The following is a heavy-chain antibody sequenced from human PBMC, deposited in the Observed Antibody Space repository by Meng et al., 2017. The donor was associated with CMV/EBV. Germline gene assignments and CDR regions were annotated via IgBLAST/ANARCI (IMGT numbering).Heavy chain of an antibody. J-gene: IGHJ4*01. V-gene: IGHV1-8*01. D-gene: IGHD3-10*01. CDR1: GYTFTRYD. Sequence: ASVQVSCKACGYTFTRYDFNWVRQATGQGLEWMGWMNPNSGNTGYAQKFQGRVTMTRNTSKSTAYMELSSLRSEDTTVYYCARHYYDSDYWGQGTMVTVSS. CDR2: MNPNSGNT. CDR3: ARHYYDSDY.